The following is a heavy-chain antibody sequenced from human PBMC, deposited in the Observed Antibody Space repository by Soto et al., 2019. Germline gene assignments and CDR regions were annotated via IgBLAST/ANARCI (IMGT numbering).Heavy chain of an antibody. D-gene: IGHD4-17*01. CDR1: GYNFHTYW. Sequence: GESLKISCKGSGYNFHTYWIAWVLQMPGKGLEWMGFIYPHDSDTRYSPSFRGQVTISADKSINTAYLQWTSLKASDTAIYFCARPTDYHYGMQVWGQGTTDTVSS. V-gene: IGHV5-51*01. CDR2: IYPHDSDT. CDR3: ARPTDYHYGMQV. J-gene: IGHJ6*02.